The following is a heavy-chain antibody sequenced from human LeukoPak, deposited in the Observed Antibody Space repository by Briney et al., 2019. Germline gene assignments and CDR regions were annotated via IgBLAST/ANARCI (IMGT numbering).Heavy chain of an antibody. CDR3: ARGRDCNSGSCYSGTDYYYGMDV. D-gene: IGHD2-15*01. V-gene: IGHV1-8*01. CDR1: GYTFNSHD. J-gene: IGHJ6*02. CDR2: MNPNSGNT. Sequence: SSVKVSCKASGYTFNSHDINWVRQATGQGLEWMGWMNPNSGNTGYAQKFQGRVTMTRNTSISTAYMELSSLRSEDTAVYYCARGRDCNSGSCYSGTDYYYGMDVWGQGTTVTVSS.